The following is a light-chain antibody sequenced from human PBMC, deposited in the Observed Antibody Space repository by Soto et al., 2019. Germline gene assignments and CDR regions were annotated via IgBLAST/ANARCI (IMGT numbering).Light chain of an antibody. Sequence: DSQMTQFPSTLSASVGDRVTITCRASQSISPWLAWYQQKPGKAPKILISKASTLQSGVPPRFSGSGSGTEFPLTISSLQTDDFATYYCQQYERYPMTFGGGTKVEIK. J-gene: IGKJ4*01. CDR2: KAS. CDR1: QSISPW. V-gene: IGKV1-5*03. CDR3: QQYERYPMT.